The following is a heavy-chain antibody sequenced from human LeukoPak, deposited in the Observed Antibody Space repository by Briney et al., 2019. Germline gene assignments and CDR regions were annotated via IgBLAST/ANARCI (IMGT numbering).Heavy chain of an antibody. CDR2: RNQDVSEK. J-gene: IGHJ1*01. CDR3: ARSGMAVAATPWD. CDR1: GFTFSDFW. V-gene: IGHV3-7*05. Sequence: LSGRSLRLSCAVSGFTFSDFWMTWVRQHPGRGLEWVAHRNQDVSEKYYVDSGRGRFTISRDNDKNSLYLQMNSLRAEDTAVYYCARSGMAVAATPWDWSQGTLVTVSS. D-gene: IGHD6-19*01.